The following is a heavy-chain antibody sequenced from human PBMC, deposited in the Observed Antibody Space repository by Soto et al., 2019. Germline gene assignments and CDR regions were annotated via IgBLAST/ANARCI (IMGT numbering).Heavy chain of an antibody. Sequence: SETLSLTCAVYGGSFSGYYWSWIRQPPGKGLEWIGEINHSGSTNYNPSLKSRVTISVDTSKNQFSLKLSSVTAADTAVYYCARDFTGVYYDSSGYRYYGMDVWGQGTTVTVSS. CDR3: ARDFTGVYYDSSGYRYYGMDV. CDR2: INHSGST. D-gene: IGHD3-22*01. J-gene: IGHJ6*02. V-gene: IGHV4-34*09. CDR1: GGSFSGYY.